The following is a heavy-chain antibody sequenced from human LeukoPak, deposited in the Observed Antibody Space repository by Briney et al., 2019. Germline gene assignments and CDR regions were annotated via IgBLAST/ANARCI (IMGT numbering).Heavy chain of an antibody. CDR3: AGDRVPEYSYGYYYYYGMDV. J-gene: IGHJ6*02. Sequence: SQTLSLTCAISGDSVSSNSAAWNWLRQSPSRGLEWLGRTYYRSNWYNDYAVSVKSRITINPDTSKNQFSLQLNSVTPEDTAVYYCAGDRVPEYSYGYYYYYGMDVWGQGTTVTVSS. V-gene: IGHV6-1*01. CDR2: TYYRSNWYN. CDR1: GDSVSSNSAA. D-gene: IGHD5-18*01.